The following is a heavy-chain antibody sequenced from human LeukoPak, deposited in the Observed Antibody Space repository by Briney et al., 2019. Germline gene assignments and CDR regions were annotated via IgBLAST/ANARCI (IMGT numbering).Heavy chain of an antibody. CDR3: AKTLVASPGITGGP. CDR1: GFTFSDCY. Sequence: PGGSLRLSCAASGFTFSDCYMSWFRQAPGKGLEWLSYIGGSGADTNYADSVKGRFTTSRDNAKSSLYLQMNSLRAEDTAVYYCAKTLVASPGITGGPWGQGTLVTVSS. V-gene: IGHV3-11*03. J-gene: IGHJ5*02. CDR2: IGGSGADT. D-gene: IGHD3-3*01.